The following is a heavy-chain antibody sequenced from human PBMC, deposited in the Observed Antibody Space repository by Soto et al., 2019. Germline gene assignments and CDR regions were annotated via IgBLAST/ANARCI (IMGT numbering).Heavy chain of an antibody. D-gene: IGHD3-9*01. V-gene: IGHV4-59*12. CDR2: IYYSGST. Sequence: SETLSLTCTVSGGSISSYYWSWIRQPPGKGLEWIGYIYYSGSTNYNPSLKSRVTISVDTSKNQFSLKLSSVTAADTAVYYCARGTVLRYFDWLVSGPGPFHFDYWGQGTLVTVS. J-gene: IGHJ4*02. CDR3: ARGTVLRYFDWLVSGPGPFHFDY. CDR1: GGSISSYY.